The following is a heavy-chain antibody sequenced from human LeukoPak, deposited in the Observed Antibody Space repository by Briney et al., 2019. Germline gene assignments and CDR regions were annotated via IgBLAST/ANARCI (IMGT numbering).Heavy chain of an antibody. CDR1: GFTFSNAW. CDR3: TTGYADDYGDYAVLKVFDY. V-gene: IGHV3-15*01. CDR2: IKSKTDGGTR. D-gene: IGHD4-17*01. J-gene: IGHJ4*02. Sequence: GGSLRLSCAASGFTFSNAWMSWVRQAPGKGLEWVGRIKSKTDGGTRDHAARVKGIFTISRDDSKNTLYLQMNSLKTEDTAVYYCTTGYADDYGDYAVLKVFDYWGQGTLVTVSS.